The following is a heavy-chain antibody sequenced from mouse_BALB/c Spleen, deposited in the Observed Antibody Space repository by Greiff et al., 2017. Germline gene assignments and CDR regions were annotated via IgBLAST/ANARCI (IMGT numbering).Heavy chain of an antibody. CDR3: ARQDGDGYFLYYFDY. J-gene: IGHJ2*01. Sequence: EVQLQESGGGLVKPGGSLKLSCAASGFAFSSYDMSWVRQTPEKRLEWVAYISSGGGSTYYPDTVKGRFTISRDNAKNTLYLQMSSLKSEDTAMYYCARQDGDGYFLYYFDYWGQGTTLTVSS. CDR1: GFAFSSYD. V-gene: IGHV5-12-1*01. D-gene: IGHD2-3*01. CDR2: ISSGGGST.